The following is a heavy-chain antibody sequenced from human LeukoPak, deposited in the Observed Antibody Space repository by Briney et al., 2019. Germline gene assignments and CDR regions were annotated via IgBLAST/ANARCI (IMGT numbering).Heavy chain of an antibody. J-gene: IGHJ4*02. CDR1: GYSFTAYW. D-gene: IGHD3-10*01. CDR3: ARRMVRGVITSPFDY. Sequence: HGESLKISCKGSGYSFTAYWIGWVRQMPGKGLEWMGFIYPGDSDTTYSPSFQGQVTISADKSVGTAYLQWTSLKASDTAIYYCARRMVRGVITSPFDYWGQGTLVTVSS. CDR2: IYPGDSDT. V-gene: IGHV5-51*01.